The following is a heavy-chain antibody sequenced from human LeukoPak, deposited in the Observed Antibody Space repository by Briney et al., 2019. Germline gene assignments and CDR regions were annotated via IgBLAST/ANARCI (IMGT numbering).Heavy chain of an antibody. CDR2: IYTGGYT. D-gene: IGHD2-8*01. CDR1: GFTFSNYY. J-gene: IGHJ4*02. V-gene: IGHV3-53*01. CDR3: ARWYCTSYNCYYDY. Sequence: GGSLRLSCAASGFTFSNYYMSWVRQAPGKGLEWVSLIYTGGYTYYADFVKGRFTISRDNSKNTLYLQMDSLRVEDTAVYYCARWYCTSYNCYYDYWGQGTLVTVSS.